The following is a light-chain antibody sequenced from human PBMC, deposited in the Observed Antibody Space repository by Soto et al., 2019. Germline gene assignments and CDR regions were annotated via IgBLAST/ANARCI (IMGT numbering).Light chain of an antibody. CDR2: DGS. V-gene: IGLV2-14*01. CDR1: SSDVGGSNY. Sequence: QSALTQPASVSGSPGQSITISCTGTSSDVGGSNYVSWYQQLPGKAPKLMIYDGSDRPSGVSNRFSGSKSGNTASLTISGLQAEDEADYYCSSYTSSSLYVFGTGTKVTVL. CDR3: SSYTSSSLYV. J-gene: IGLJ1*01.